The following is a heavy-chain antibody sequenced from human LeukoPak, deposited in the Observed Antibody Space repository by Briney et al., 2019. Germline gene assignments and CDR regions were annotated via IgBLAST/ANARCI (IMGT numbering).Heavy chain of an antibody. CDR3: ARDSSCCSSTSCYTANTFDY. J-gene: IGHJ4*02. Sequence: GASVKVSCKASGYTFTSYGISWVRQAPGQGLEWMGWISAYNGNTNYAQKPQGRVTMTRDTSTSTVYMELSSLRSEDTAVYYCARDSSCCSSTSCYTANTFDYWGQGTLVTVSS. V-gene: IGHV1-18*01. CDR1: GYTFTSYG. D-gene: IGHD2-2*02. CDR2: ISAYNGNT.